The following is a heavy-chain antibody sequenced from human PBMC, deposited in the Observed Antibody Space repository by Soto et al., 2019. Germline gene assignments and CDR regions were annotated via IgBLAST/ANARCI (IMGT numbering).Heavy chain of an antibody. CDR2: INPNSGGT. V-gene: IGHV1-2*04. D-gene: IGHD1-26*01. Sequence: GASVKVSCKASGYTITGYYMHWVRQAPGQGLEWMGWINPNSGGTNYAQKFQGWVTMTRDTSISTAYMELSRLRSDDTAVYYCARDSDPRELNDAFDIWGQGTMVTVSS. CDR1: GYTITGYY. CDR3: ARDSDPRELNDAFDI. J-gene: IGHJ3*02.